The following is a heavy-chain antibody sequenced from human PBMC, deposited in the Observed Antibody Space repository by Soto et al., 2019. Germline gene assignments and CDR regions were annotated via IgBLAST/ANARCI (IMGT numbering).Heavy chain of an antibody. V-gene: IGHV5-51*01. CDR2: IYPGDSDT. Sequence: GESLKISCKGSGYSFTSYWIGWARQMPGKGLEWMGIIYPGDSDTRYSPSFQGQVTISADKSFSTAYLQWSSLKASDTAMYYCARQEYSSWSPAFDFWGQGTMVTVSS. J-gene: IGHJ3*01. CDR3: ARQEYSSWSPAFDF. D-gene: IGHD6-6*01. CDR1: GYSFTSYW.